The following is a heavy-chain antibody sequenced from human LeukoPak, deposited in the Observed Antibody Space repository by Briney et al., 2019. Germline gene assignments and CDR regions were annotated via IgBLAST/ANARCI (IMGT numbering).Heavy chain of an antibody. Sequence: SETLSLTCAVYGGSFSGYYWSWIRRPPGKGLEWIGEINHSGSTNYNPSLKSRVTISVDTSKNQFSLKLSSVTAADTAVYYCARAGGSGLTGYHLDYWGQGTLVTVSS. CDR1: GGSFSGYY. D-gene: IGHD3-9*01. CDR2: INHSGST. CDR3: ARAGGSGLTGYHLDY. V-gene: IGHV4-34*01. J-gene: IGHJ4*02.